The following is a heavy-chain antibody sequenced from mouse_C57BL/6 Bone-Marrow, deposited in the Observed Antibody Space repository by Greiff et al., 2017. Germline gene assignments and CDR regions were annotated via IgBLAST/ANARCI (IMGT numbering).Heavy chain of an antibody. CDR1: GFNITDDY. J-gene: IGHJ1*03. V-gene: IGHV14-4*01. CDR3: TRYFDV. Sequence: VHVKQSGAELVRPGASVKLSCTASGFNITDDYMHWVKQRPEQGLEWIGWIDPENGDTEYASKFQGKATITADTSSNTAYLQLSSLTSEGTAVYYCTRYFDVWGTGTTVTVSS. CDR2: IDPENGDT.